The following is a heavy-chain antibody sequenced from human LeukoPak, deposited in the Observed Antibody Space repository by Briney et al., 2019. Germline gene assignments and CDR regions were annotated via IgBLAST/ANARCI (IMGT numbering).Heavy chain of an antibody. CDR3: ARGRQNYGDYPY. J-gene: IGHJ4*02. CDR2: LYYGVST. CDR1: GFTVSGDH. V-gene: IGHV3-53*01. Sequence: PGGSLRLSCVVSGFTVSGDHISWFRQAPGKGLEWVSVLYYGVSTFYKDSVKGRFTTSRDNFNNTVYLQMNSLRAEDTAVYYCARGRQNYGDYPYWGQGTLVTVSS. D-gene: IGHD4-17*01.